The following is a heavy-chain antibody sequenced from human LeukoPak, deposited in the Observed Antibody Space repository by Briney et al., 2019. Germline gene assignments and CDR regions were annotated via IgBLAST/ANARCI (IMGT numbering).Heavy chain of an antibody. V-gene: IGHV3-33*08. D-gene: IGHD4-17*01. CDR1: GFTFSNYW. J-gene: IGHJ4*02. CDR3: ARNPYGDQVPDY. Sequence: PGGSLRLSCAASGFTFSNYWIHWVRQAPGKGLEWVAVIWYDGINKYYADSVKGRFTISRDNSKNTVYLQMNSLRAEDTAVYYCARNPYGDQVPDYWGQGTLVTVSS. CDR2: IWYDGINK.